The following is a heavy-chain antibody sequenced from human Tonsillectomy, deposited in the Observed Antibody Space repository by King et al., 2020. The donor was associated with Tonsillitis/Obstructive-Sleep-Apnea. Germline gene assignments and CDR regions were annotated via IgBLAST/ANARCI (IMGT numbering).Heavy chain of an antibody. CDR2: ISGSGGST. CDR1: GFTFSSYA. CDR3: AKEPLTFFDGPNWFDP. D-gene: IGHD1-14*01. V-gene: IGHV3-23*04. J-gene: IGHJ5*02. Sequence: VQLVESGGGLVQPGGSLRLSCAASGFTFSSYAMSWVRQAPGKGLEWVSAISGSGGSTYYADSVKGRFTISGDNSKNTLYLQMNSLRAEDTAVYYCAKEPLTFFDGPNWFDPWGQGTLVTVSS.